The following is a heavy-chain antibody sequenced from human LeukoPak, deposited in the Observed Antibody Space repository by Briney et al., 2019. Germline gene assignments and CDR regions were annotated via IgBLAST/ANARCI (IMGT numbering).Heavy chain of an antibody. CDR3: ARDFRTRYCSGGSCPLYYYGMDV. V-gene: IGHV3-7*01. CDR2: IKQDGSEK. D-gene: IGHD2-15*01. CDR1: GFTFSSYW. Sequence: GGSLRLSCAASGFTFSSYWMSWVRQAPGKGLEWVANIKQDGSEKYYVDSVKGRFTISRDNAKNSLYLQMNSLRAEDTAVYYCARDFRTRYCSGGSCPLYYYGMDVWGQGTTVTVSS. J-gene: IGHJ6*02.